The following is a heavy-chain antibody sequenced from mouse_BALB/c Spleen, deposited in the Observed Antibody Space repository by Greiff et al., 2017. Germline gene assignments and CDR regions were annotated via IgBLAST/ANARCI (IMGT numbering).Heavy chain of an antibody. V-gene: IGHV1-39*01. CDR3: ARSGLAMDY. J-gene: IGHJ4*01. CDR2: INPYYGST. CDR1: GYSFTDYI. D-gene: IGHD3-1*01. Sequence: VQLQQTGPELVKPGASVKISCKASGYSFTDYIMLWVKQSHGKSLEWIGNINPYYGSTSYNLKFKGKATLTVDKSSSTAYMQLNSLTSEDSAVYYCARSGLAMDYWGQGTSVTVSS.